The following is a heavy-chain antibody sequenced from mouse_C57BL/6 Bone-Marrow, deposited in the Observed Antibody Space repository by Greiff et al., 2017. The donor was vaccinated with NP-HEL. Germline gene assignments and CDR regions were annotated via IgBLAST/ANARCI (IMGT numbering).Heavy chain of an antibody. CDR3: ARDPYYDGSSDEGYYAMDY. V-gene: IGHV1-50*01. J-gene: IGHJ4*01. CDR1: GYTFTSYW. CDR2: IDPSDSYT. Sequence: VQLQQPGAELVKPGASVKLSCKASGYTFTSYWMQWVKQRPGQGLEWIGEIDPSDSYTNYNQKFKGKATLTVDTSSSTAYMQLSSLTSEDSAVYYCARDPYYDGSSDEGYYAMDYWGQGTSVTVSS. D-gene: IGHD1-1*01.